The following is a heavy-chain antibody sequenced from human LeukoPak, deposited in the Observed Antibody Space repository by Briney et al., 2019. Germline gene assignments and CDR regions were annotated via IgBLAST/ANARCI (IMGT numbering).Heavy chain of an antibody. CDR2: ILFRGAT. CDR1: GDSISSYSYY. D-gene: IGHD2-21*01. CDR3: ARESGDTRTVNSFDF. J-gene: IGHJ4*01. Sequence: SETLSLTCTVSGDSISSYSYYWAWIRQPPGKGLEWIGSILFRGATYYNPSLKPRIIMSVDTSQNNFSLKLTSVTAADTAVYFCARESGDTRTVNSFDFWGRGTLITVSS. V-gene: IGHV4-39*07.